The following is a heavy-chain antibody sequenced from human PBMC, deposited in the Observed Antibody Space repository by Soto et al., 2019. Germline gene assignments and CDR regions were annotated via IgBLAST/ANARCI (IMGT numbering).Heavy chain of an antibody. Sequence: QVPLVQSGVEVKKPGASVKVSCKAMGYIFTNYGLSWVRQAPGEGPEWLGWISAYNGHTKYAPKVQDRVPLTTDTSATTAYLELGSLRSDDAAVYYCVRGDGGYFDHWGKGTLVLVSS. J-gene: IGHJ4*02. V-gene: IGHV1-18*01. CDR3: VRGDGGYFDH. CDR2: ISAYNGHT. D-gene: IGHD3-16*01. CDR1: GYIFTNYG.